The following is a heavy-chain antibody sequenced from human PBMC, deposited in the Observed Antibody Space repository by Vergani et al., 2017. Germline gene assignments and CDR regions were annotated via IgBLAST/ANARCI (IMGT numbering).Heavy chain of an antibody. D-gene: IGHD5-24*01. Sequence: QVPLQESGPGLVNPSETLSLTCSVSGGSITNYYWSWIRQAAGKGLEWIGRVSVSGSTDSNASRRSRVTMSIDTSTNQFSLKLTSVTAADTAIYYCARGTPISDYWGQGSLVTVSS. V-gene: IGHV4-4*07. CDR1: GGSITNYY. CDR2: VSVSGST. CDR3: ARGTPISDY. J-gene: IGHJ4*02.